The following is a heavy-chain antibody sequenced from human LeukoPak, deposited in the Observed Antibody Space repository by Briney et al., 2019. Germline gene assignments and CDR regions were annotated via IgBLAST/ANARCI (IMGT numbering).Heavy chain of an antibody. V-gene: IGHV3-23*01. CDR2: ISGSGGST. CDR3: VHAEGVIAAAG. J-gene: IGHJ4*02. Sequence: GGSLRLSCAASGFTFSSYAMSWVRQAPGKGLEWVSAISGSGGSTYYADSVKGRFTISRDNSKNTLYLQMNSLRAEDTAVYYCVHAEGVIAAAGWGQGTLVTVSS. D-gene: IGHD6-13*01. CDR1: GFTFSSYA.